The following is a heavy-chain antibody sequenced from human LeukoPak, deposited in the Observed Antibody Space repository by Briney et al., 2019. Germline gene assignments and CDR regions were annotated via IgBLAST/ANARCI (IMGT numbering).Heavy chain of an antibody. CDR3: AKAVAAMTFDY. CDR2: ISAGVGST. J-gene: IGHJ4*02. Sequence: PGGSLRLSCLASGFTISRYAMSWVRQAPGKGLEWVSTISAGVGSTYYADSVKGRFTISRDNSKNTLYLQMSSLRAEDTAVYYCAKAVAAMTFDYWGQGTLVTVSS. D-gene: IGHD6-19*01. CDR1: GFTISRYA. V-gene: IGHV3-23*01.